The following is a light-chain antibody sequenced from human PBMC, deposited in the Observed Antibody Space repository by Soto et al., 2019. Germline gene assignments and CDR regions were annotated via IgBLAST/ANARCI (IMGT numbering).Light chain of an antibody. CDR3: SQPT. CDR2: GAS. CDR1: QSVSST. V-gene: IGKV3D-15*01. Sequence: DIVMTQSPATLSVSLGERATLSCRASQSVSSTLAWYQQKPGPAPRLLIYGASPRTSGITHRVTGSASATAFPLTISRPAHDDHEVYSCSQPTFGQGTKVDIK. J-gene: IGKJ1*01.